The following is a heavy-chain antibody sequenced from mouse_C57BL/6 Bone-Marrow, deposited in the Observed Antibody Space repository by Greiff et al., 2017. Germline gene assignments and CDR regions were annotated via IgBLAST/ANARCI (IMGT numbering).Heavy chain of an antibody. D-gene: IGHD2-5*01. V-gene: IGHV5-4*01. CDR1: GFTFSSYA. CDR3: ARDSYSNYVPWFAY. CDR2: ISDGGSYT. J-gene: IGHJ3*01. Sequence: EVQLVESGGGLVKPGGSLKLSCAASGFTFSSYAMSWVRQTPEKRLEWVATISDGGSYTYYPDNVKGRFTISRDNAKNNLYLQMSHLKSEDTAMYYCARDSYSNYVPWFAYWAKGLWSLSLQ.